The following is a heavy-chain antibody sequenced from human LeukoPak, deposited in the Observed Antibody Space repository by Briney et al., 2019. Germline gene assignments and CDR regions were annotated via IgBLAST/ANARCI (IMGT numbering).Heavy chain of an antibody. CDR1: GYSITSGYF. D-gene: IGHD6-13*01. J-gene: IGHJ3*01. V-gene: IGHV4-38-2*02. CDR2: VYHVGTT. CDR3: ARCLGFLIGSTWYPDAFDF. Sequence: PSETLSLTCTVSGYSITSGYFWGWIRQPPGKGLEWIGVYHVGTTDYNPSLKSRVTISVDSSKNQMSLKLTSVTPSDTAVYYCARCLGFLIGSTWYPDAFDFWGQGTMVTVSS.